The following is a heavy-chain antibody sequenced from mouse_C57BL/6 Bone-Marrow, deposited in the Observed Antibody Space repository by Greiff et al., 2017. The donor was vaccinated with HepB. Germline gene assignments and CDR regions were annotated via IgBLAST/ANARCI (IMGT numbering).Heavy chain of an antibody. D-gene: IGHD1-1*01. Sequence: EVQLVESGTVLARPGASVKMSCKTSGYTFTSYWMHWVKQRPGQGLEWIGAIYTGNSDTSYNQKFKGKAKLTAVTSASTAYMERSSLTNEDSAVYYCTRDYYGSSSSWFAYWGQGTLVTVSA. CDR3: TRDYYGSSSSWFAY. CDR1: GYTFTSYW. J-gene: IGHJ3*01. CDR2: IYTGNSDT. V-gene: IGHV1-5*01.